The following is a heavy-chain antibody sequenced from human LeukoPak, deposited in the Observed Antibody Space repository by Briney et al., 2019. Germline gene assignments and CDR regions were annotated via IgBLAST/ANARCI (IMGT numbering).Heavy chain of an antibody. CDR3: ARKICSSTSCHFDY. D-gene: IGHD2-2*01. CDR2: INPNSGGT. Sequence: ASVKASCKASGYTFTGYYMHWVRQAPGQGLEWMGWINPNSGGTNYAQKFQGRVTMTRDTSISTAYMELSRLRSDDTAVYYCARKICSSTSCHFDYWGQGTLVTVSS. J-gene: IGHJ4*02. V-gene: IGHV1-2*02. CDR1: GYTFTGYY.